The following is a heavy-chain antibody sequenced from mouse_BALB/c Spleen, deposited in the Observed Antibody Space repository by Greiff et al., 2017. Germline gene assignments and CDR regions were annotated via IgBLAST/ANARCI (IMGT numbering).Heavy chain of an antibody. V-gene: IGHV1-31*01. Sequence: VQLRQSGPELVKPGASVKISCKASGYSFTGYYMHWVKQSHVKSLEWIGRINPYNGATSYNQNFKDKASLTVDKSSSTAYMELHSLTSEDSAVYYCAREGTGTNFDYWGQGTTLTVSS. CDR1: GYSFTGYY. CDR2: INPYNGAT. CDR3: AREGTGTNFDY. J-gene: IGHJ2*01. D-gene: IGHD4-1*01.